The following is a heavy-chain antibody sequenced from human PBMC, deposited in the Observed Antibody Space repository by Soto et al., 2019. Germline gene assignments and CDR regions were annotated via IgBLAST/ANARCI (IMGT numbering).Heavy chain of an antibody. Sequence: GGSLRLSCAASGFTFSSYAMHWVRQAPGKGLEWVAVISYDGSNKYYADSVKGRFTISRDNSKNTLYLQMNSLRAEDTAVYYCARDPRGSYGMDVWGQGTTVTV. CDR1: GFTFSSYA. V-gene: IGHV3-30-3*01. CDR2: ISYDGSNK. J-gene: IGHJ6*02. CDR3: ARDPRGSYGMDV. D-gene: IGHD3-10*01.